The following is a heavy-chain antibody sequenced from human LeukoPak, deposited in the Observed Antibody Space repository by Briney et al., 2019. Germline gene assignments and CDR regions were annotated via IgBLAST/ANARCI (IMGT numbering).Heavy chain of an antibody. CDR1: DGSISGNY. J-gene: IGHJ5*02. Sequence: SETLSLTCTVSDGSISGNYWSWVRQPPGKGLEWIGNVYHNGGTKYDSSLKSRVSILVDMSKNQFSLRLSSVTAADTAVYYCARETGNRFDPWGQGTLVTVSS. D-gene: IGHD3-10*01. CDR3: ARETGNRFDP. CDR2: VYHNGGT. V-gene: IGHV4-59*01.